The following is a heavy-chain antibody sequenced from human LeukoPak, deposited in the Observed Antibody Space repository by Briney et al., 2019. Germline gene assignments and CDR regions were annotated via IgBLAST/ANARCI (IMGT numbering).Heavy chain of an antibody. CDR2: VYYSGST. D-gene: IGHD2-21*02. V-gene: IGHV4-39*01. J-gene: IGHJ4*02. Sequence: SETLSLTCTVSGDSLSSGLYYWGWIRQPPGKGLTWIGSVYYSGSTLFSASFENRVAMPVDRSKNQFSLKLNSVTAADTATYYCSKLWQVTTGAKFEYWGQGILVTVAS. CDR1: GDSLSSGLYY. CDR3: SKLWQVTTGAKFEY.